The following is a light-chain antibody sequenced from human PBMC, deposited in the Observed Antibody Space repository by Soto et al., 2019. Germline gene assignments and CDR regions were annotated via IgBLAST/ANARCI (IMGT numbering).Light chain of an antibody. CDR3: CSYAGRGTWV. CDR1: IGDVGSYDL. Sequence: QSALTQPASVSPSPGQSITISCTGTIGDVGSYDLVSWYQQHPGKVPKLIIYEVTKRPSGVSYRFSGSKSGNTASLTISGLHAEDEADYYCCSYAGRGTWVFGGGTKLTVL. V-gene: IGLV2-23*02. J-gene: IGLJ3*02. CDR2: EVT.